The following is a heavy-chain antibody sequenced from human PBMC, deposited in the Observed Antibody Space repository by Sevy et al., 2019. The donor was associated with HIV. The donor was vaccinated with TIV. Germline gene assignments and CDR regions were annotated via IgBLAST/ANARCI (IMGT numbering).Heavy chain of an antibody. CDR2: ISGSGGST. D-gene: IGHD6-19*01. V-gene: IGHV3-23*01. J-gene: IGHJ4*02. CDR1: GFTFSSYA. Sequence: GGFLRLSCAASGFTFSSYAMSWVRQAPGKGLEWISAISGSGGSTYYADSVKDRFTISRDNSKNTLYLQMNSLRAEDPAVYYCAKVCHSSGWYQCPAYWGQGTLVTVSS. CDR3: AKVCHSSGWYQCPAY.